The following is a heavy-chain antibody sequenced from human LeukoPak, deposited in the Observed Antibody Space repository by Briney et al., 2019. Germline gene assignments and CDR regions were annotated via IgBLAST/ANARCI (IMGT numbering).Heavy chain of an antibody. CDR2: INPSGGST. CDR3: ARSRDLFDY. Sequence: ASVKVSCKASGYTFTSYYIHWVRQAPGQGLEWMGIINPSGGSTSSAQKFQGRVTMTRDTSTNTVYMELSSLRSDDTAVYYCARSRDLFDYWGQGILVTVSS. J-gene: IGHJ4*02. CDR1: GYTFTSYY. V-gene: IGHV1-46*01.